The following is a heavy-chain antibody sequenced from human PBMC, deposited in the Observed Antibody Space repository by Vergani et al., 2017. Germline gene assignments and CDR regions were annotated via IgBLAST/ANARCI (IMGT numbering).Heavy chain of an antibody. J-gene: IGHJ4*02. D-gene: IGHD2-2*01. V-gene: IGHV1-18*01. CDR3: ARAYIVVGRSAHFDY. CDR2: ISAYNGNT. Sequence: QVQLVQSGAEVKKPGASVKLSCKASGYTFTSYGISWVRQAPGQGLEWMGWISAYNGNTNYAQNLQGRVTMTTDTSTSTDYMELRSLRSDDTAVYYCARAYIVVGRSAHFDYWGQGTLVIVSS. CDR1: GYTFTSYG.